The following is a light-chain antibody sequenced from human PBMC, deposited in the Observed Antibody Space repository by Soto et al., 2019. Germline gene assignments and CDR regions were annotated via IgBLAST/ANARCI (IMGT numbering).Light chain of an antibody. Sequence: QSVLTQPPSASGTPGQRVTISCSGSSSNIGSNYVYWYQQLPGTAPKLLIYRNNQRPSGVPDRFSGSKSGTSASLAISGLRSEDEADYYCAAWDHSLRGVFGTGTKLTVL. CDR3: AAWDHSLRGV. CDR1: SSNIGSNY. V-gene: IGLV1-47*01. J-gene: IGLJ1*01. CDR2: RNN.